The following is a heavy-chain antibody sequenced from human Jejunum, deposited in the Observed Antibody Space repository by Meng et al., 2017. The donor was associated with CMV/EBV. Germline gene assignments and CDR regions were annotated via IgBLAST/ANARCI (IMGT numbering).Heavy chain of an antibody. J-gene: IGHJ4*02. V-gene: IGHV3-30*02. CDR3: AKDESWASDY. CDR1: GFTFSNYG. D-gene: IGHD3-16*01. CDR2: ILFNGARQ. Sequence: QVQLLVFGXGVVQPGGSXRLSCAASGFTFSNYGMHWVRQAPGKGLEWVAYILFNGARQYYADSVKGRFTMSRDNSKNTLYLQMNSLRPEDTAVYYCAKDESWASDYWGQGPLVTVSS.